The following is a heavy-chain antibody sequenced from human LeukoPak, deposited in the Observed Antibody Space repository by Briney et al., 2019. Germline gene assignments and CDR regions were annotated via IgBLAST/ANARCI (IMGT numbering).Heavy chain of an antibody. CDR2: ITPNSGGV. D-gene: IGHD2/OR15-2a*01. CDR1: GFTFDNYV. V-gene: IGHV3-9*01. CDR3: VEDAPNGSIDY. J-gene: IGHJ4*02. Sequence: GGSLRLSCAASGFTFDNYVMHWVRLVPGKGLECVSSITPNSGGVGYAASVKGRFTISRDNARNSLYLQMNSLKAEDTALYYCVEDAPNGSIDYWGQGTLVTVSS.